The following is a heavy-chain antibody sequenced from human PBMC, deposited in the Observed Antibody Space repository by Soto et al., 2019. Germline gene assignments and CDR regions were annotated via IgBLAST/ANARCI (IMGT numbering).Heavy chain of an antibody. D-gene: IGHD6-6*01. V-gene: IGHV3-64*01. Sequence: EVQLAESGGGLAQNGGSLRLSCADSGFTLSGYAMDWVRQAPGKGLEYVSGISSNGVGTYYAKSVQGRFTISRDNSKNTVYLQIGSLRPEDMAVYYCARRARPDFYYMDVWGKGTTVTVSS. CDR3: ARRARPDFYYMDV. CDR2: ISSNGVGT. J-gene: IGHJ6*03. CDR1: GFTLSGYA.